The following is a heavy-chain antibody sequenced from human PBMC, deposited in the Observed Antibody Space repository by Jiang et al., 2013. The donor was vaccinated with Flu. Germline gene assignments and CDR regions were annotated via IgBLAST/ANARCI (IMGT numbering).Heavy chain of an antibody. Sequence: AASGFTFDDYGMSWVRQXPGKGLEWVSGITWNSDNKVYADSMKGRLTISRDNAKNSLYLQMNSLRAEDTALYYCAKVKRPILGATYDAFDIWGQGTMVTVSS. V-gene: IGHV3-9*01. D-gene: IGHD1-26*01. CDR3: AKVKRPILGATYDAFDI. J-gene: IGHJ3*02. CDR2: ITWNSDNK. CDR1: GFTFDDYG.